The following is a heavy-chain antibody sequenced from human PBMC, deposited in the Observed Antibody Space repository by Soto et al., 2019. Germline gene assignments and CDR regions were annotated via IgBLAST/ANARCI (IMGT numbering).Heavy chain of an antibody. J-gene: IGHJ4*02. V-gene: IGHV1-18*01. Sequence: QVLLMQSGPEVKKPGASVKVSCKASGYTFHNYGISWVRQVPGQGLEWMGWISGYNGNTNYAPTIQGRVTVTRDTSTATAYMEPRSLRSDDTAIYYCARGSESFDLWGQGTLVTVSS. CDR2: ISGYNGNT. CDR3: ARGSESFDL. CDR1: GYTFHNYG. D-gene: IGHD1-26*01.